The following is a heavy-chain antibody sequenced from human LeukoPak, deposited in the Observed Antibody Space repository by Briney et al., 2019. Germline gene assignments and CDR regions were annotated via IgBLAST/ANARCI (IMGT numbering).Heavy chain of an antibody. V-gene: IGHV4-38-2*02. CDR3: ARQHSSGYYYAPN. CDR1: GYSISSGYY. CDR2: IYRSGST. J-gene: IGHJ4*02. Sequence: SETLSLTCTVSGYSISSGYYWGWIRQPPGKGLEWIGSIYRSGSTYYNPSLKSRVTISVDTSKNQFSLKLSSVTAADTAVYYCARQHSSGYYYAPNWGQGTLVTVSS. D-gene: IGHD3-22*01.